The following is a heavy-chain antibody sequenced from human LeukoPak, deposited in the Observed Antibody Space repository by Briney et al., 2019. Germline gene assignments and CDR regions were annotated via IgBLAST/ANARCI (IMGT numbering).Heavy chain of an antibody. CDR1: GFTFSTYW. J-gene: IGHJ1*01. D-gene: IGHD3-22*01. Sequence: GGSLRLSCAASGFTFSTYWMHWVRQAPGKGLVWVSRIKSDGGTNYADSVKGRFTISRDNAKKTVSLRMNSLRPEDTGVYYCARAPSEIGGYYPEYFRHWGQGTLVTVSS. CDR2: IKSDGGT. V-gene: IGHV3-74*01. CDR3: ARAPSEIGGYYPEYFRH.